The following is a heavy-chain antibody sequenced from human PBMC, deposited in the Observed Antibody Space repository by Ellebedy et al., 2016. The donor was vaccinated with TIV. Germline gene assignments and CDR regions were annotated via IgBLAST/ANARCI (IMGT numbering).Heavy chain of an antibody. CDR1: GYNFPNYW. D-gene: IGHD4-17*01. Sequence: GESLKISXKGSGYNFPNYWIGWVRQMPGKGLEWMGIIYPGDSNIRYSPSFQGQVTIAADESISTAYLQWSSLKASDTAMYYCARHTSLTHGAYVNVLRSLDYWGQGTLVTVSS. CDR2: IYPGDSNI. J-gene: IGHJ4*02. CDR3: ARHTSLTHGAYVNVLRSLDY. V-gene: IGHV5-51*01.